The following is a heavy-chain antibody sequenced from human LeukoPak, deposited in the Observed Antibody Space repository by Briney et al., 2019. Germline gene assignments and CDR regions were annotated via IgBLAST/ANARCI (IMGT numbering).Heavy chain of an antibody. Sequence: ASVKVSCKASGYTFTGYYMHWVRQAPGQGLEWMGWINPKSGGTTYEQKFQGRVTMTRDTSTSTAYMKLSRLRSDDTAVYYCARGGEVCSSSSCYRGHDYWGQGTLVTVSS. CDR2: INPKSGGT. D-gene: IGHD2-2*01. V-gene: IGHV1-2*02. CDR3: ARGGEVCSSSSCYRGHDY. J-gene: IGHJ4*02. CDR1: GYTFTGYY.